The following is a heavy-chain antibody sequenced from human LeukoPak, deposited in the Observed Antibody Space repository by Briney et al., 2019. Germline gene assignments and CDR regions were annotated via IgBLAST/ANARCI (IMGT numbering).Heavy chain of an antibody. Sequence: GGSLRISCAASGFTVSSNYMSWVRQAPGKGLEWVSVIYSGGSTYYADSVKGRFTISRDNSKNTLYLQMNSLRAEDTAVYYCARDDSYGYGTDYWGQGTLVTVSS. CDR3: ARDDSYGYGTDY. V-gene: IGHV3-66*01. J-gene: IGHJ4*02. CDR2: IYSGGST. CDR1: GFTVSSNY. D-gene: IGHD5-18*01.